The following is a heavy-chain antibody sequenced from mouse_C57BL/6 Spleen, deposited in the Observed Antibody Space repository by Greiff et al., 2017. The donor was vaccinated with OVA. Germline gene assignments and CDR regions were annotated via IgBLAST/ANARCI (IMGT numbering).Heavy chain of an antibody. J-gene: IGHJ2*01. Sequence: QVQLQQSGAELVRPGASVTLSCKASGYTFTDYEMHWVKQTPVHGLEWIGAIDPETGGPAYNQKFKGKAILTADKSSSTAYMGLRSLTSEDSAVYYCTNLGFDYWGQGTTLTVSS. D-gene: IGHD4-1*01. CDR1: GYTFTDYE. V-gene: IGHV1-15*01. CDR2: IDPETGGP. CDR3: TNLGFDY.